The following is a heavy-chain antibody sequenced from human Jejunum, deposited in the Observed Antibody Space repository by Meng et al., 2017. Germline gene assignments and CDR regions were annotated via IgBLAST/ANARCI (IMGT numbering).Heavy chain of an antibody. CDR1: GYTFTDHY. V-gene: IGHV1-2*04. J-gene: IGHJ4*02. CDR2: TNPDTGGT. CDR3: ARDAGSFLDYYFDS. D-gene: IGHD1-1*01. Sequence: QVQLVQAGAEGKKAGAAGKVAGKASGYTFTDHYIHWVRQAPGQGLEWMGWTNPDTGGTNYAQKFQGWVTMTRDTSISTAYMELRRLRSDDTAVYYCARDAGSFLDYYFDSWGQGTLVTVSS.